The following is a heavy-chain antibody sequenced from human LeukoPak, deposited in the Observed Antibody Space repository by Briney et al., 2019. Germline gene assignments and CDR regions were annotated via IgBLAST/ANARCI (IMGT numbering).Heavy chain of an antibody. V-gene: IGHV3-11*01. J-gene: IGHJ4*02. CDR2: ISATGNTI. CDR3: ARRSRGSGTSFDY. CDR1: GFTFSDYY. Sequence: PGGSLRLSCAASGFTFSDYYMTWIRQAPGKGLEWVSYISATGNTIYYADSVKGRFPISRDNAKNSLYLQMNSLRAEDTAVYYCARRSRGSGTSFDYWGQGTLVTVSS. D-gene: IGHD1/OR15-1a*01.